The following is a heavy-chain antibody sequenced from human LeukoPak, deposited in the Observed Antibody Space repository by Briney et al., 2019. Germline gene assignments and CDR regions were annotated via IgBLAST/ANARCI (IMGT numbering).Heavy chain of an antibody. J-gene: IGHJ4*02. CDR3: ARDPKWSAFDY. CDR2: INPNSGAT. Sequence: ASVKVSCKASGYTFSDYYIHWVRQAPGQGPEWMGRINPNSGATNYAQKFQGRVTMTRDTSISTSYMELSRLRSDDTAIYYCARDPKWSAFDYWGQGTLVTVSS. CDR1: GYTFSDYY. D-gene: IGHD2-15*01. V-gene: IGHV1-2*02.